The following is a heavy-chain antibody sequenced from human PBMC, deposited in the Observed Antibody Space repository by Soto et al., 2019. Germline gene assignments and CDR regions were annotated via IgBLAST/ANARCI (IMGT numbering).Heavy chain of an antibody. Sequence: GASVKVSCKASGVTFTTSAVQWVRQTRGQRLEWMGGIIPIFGTANYAQKFQGRVTITADESTSTAYMELSSLRSEDTAVYYCARGPPFYGDYDYWGQGTLVTVSS. CDR1: GVTFTTSA. D-gene: IGHD4-17*01. CDR3: ARGPPFYGDYDY. V-gene: IGHV1-69*13. J-gene: IGHJ4*02. CDR2: IIPIFGTA.